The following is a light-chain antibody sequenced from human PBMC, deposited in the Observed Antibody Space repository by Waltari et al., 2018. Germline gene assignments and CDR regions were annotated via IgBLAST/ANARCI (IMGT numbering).Light chain of an antibody. CDR2: GAS. V-gene: IGKV3-20*01. CDR3: QQYGNSPLT. CDR1: QSVSNNY. Sequence: IVLTQSPGILSLSPGDTATLSCLASQSVSNNYLAWYQQKPGQAPRLLIYGASSRATGIPDRFSGGGSGTDFTLTISRLEPEDFAVYFCQQYGNSPLTFGGGTEVEIE. J-gene: IGKJ4*01.